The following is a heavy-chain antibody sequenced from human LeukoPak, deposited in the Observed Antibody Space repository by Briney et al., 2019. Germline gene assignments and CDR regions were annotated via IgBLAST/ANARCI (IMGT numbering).Heavy chain of an antibody. CDR2: ISSSSSYI. Sequence: GGSLRLSCAASGFTFSSYSMNWARQAPGKGLEWVSSISSSSSYIYYADSVKGRFTISRDNAKNSLYLQMNSLRAEDTAVYYCARDQTVAGFDYWGQGTLATVSS. CDR1: GFTFSSYS. J-gene: IGHJ4*02. D-gene: IGHD6-19*01. V-gene: IGHV3-21*01. CDR3: ARDQTVAGFDY.